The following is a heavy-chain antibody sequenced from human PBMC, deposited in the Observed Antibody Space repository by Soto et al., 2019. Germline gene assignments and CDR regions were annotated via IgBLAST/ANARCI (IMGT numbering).Heavy chain of an antibody. D-gene: IGHD3-16*01. CDR1: GFSLTTRGVG. J-gene: IGHJ5*02. V-gene: IGHV2-5*02. CDR3: AHIPNYYQYDWFDP. Sequence: SGPTLVNPTQTLTLTCTFSGFSLTTRGVGVGWIRQPPGKALECLALIYWDDDKRYSPSLQSRLSITKDTSKNQVVLTMTNVDPVDTATYYCAHIPNYYQYDWFDPWGQGTLVTVS. CDR2: IYWDDDK.